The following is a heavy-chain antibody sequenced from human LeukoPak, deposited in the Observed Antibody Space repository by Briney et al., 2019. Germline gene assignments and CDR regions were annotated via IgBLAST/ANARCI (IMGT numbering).Heavy chain of an antibody. D-gene: IGHD6-6*01. CDR2: IYYSGST. CDR3: ERGFSSPFDY. CDR1: GGSISSSSYY. V-gene: IGHV4-39*07. J-gene: IGHJ4*02. Sequence: SETLSLTCTVSGGSISSSSYYWGWIRQPPGKGLEWIGSIYYSGSTYYNPSLKSRVTISVDTSKNQFSLKLSSVTAADTAVYYCERGFSSPFDYWGQGTLVTVSS.